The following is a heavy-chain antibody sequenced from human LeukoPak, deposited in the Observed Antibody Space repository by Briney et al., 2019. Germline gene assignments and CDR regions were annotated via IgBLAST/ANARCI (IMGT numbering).Heavy chain of an antibody. J-gene: IGHJ4*02. CDR3: ATSLRYFVWLSDY. CDR1: GYTFTSYD. CDR2: MNPNSGNT. Sequence: ASVKVSCKASGYTFTSYDINWVRQATGQGLEWMGWMNPNSGNTGYAQKFQGRVTMTRNTSISTAYMELSSLRSEDTAVYYCATSLRYFVWLSDYWGQGTLVTVSS. V-gene: IGHV1-8*01. D-gene: IGHD3-9*01.